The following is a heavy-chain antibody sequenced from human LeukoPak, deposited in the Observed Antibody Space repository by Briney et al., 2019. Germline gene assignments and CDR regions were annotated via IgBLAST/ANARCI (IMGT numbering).Heavy chain of an antibody. CDR3: ARDQYLDY. CDR2: ISRGGSSI. J-gene: IGHJ4*02. Sequence: GGSLRLSCAASGFSFSDYYMSWIHQAPGKGLEWVSSISRGGSSIYYADSVKGRFTISRDNAKNSLDLQMNSLRAEDTAVYYCARDQYLDYWGQGTLVTVSS. V-gene: IGHV3-11*01. CDR1: GFSFSDYY.